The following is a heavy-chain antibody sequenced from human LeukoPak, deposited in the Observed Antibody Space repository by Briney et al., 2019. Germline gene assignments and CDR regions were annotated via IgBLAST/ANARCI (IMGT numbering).Heavy chain of an antibody. CDR2: IYYTGST. CDR3: ARHGSHLITDDAFDI. Sequence: SETLSLTCTVSGGYISSYYWSWIRQPPGKGLEWIGYIYYTGSTNYNPSLKSRVTISVDTSKNQFSLKLSSVTAADTAVYYCARHGSHLITDDAFDIWGQGTMVTVSS. J-gene: IGHJ3*02. CDR1: GGYISSYY. V-gene: IGHV4-59*08. D-gene: IGHD1-26*01.